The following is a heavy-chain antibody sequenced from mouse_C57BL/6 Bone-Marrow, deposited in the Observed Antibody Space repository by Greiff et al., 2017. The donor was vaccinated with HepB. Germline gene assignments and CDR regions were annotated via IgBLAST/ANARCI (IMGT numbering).Heavy chain of an antibody. V-gene: IGHV5-2*01. J-gene: IGHJ3*01. CDR3: ARRYDYDGGKGFAY. D-gene: IGHD2-4*01. CDR2: INSDGGST. CDR1: EYEFPSHD. Sequence: EVQLVESGGGLVQPGESLKLSCESNEYEFPSHDMSWVRKTPEKRLELVAAINSDGGSTYYPDTMARRFIISRDNTKKTLYLQMSSLRSEDTALYYCARRYDYDGGKGFAYWGQGTLVTVSA.